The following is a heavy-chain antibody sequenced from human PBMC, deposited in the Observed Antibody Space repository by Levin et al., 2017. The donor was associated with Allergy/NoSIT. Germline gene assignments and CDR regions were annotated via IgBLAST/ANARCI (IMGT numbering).Heavy chain of an antibody. J-gene: IGHJ6*02. CDR1: GFTFSSYA. Sequence: GGSLRLSCAASGFTFSSYAMSWVRQAPGKGLEWVSAISGSGGSTYYADSVKGRFTISRDNSKNTLYLQMNSLRAEDTAVYYCAKRSGPSQLELLWYYYYYYGMDVWGQGTTVTVSS. CDR2: ISGSGGST. D-gene: IGHD1-7*01. CDR3: AKRSGPSQLELLWYYYYYYGMDV. V-gene: IGHV3-23*01.